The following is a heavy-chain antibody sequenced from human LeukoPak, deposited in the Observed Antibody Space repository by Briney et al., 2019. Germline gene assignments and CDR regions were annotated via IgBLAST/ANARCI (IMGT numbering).Heavy chain of an antibody. Sequence: PSETLSLTCAVYGGSLKDNYWCWIRHPPGKGLECIGEINHSGTTNYNPSLKSRVTMSLDTSMHQPPLKLNSLTDADTAVYYCARVPLRFLEPFDNWGQGTLVTVSS. CDR3: ARVPLRFLEPFDN. V-gene: IGHV4-34*01. CDR1: GGSLKDNY. CDR2: INHSGTT. J-gene: IGHJ4*02. D-gene: IGHD3-3*01.